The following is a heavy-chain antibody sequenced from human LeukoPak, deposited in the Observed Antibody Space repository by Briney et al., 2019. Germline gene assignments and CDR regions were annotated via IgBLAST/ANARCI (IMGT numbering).Heavy chain of an antibody. D-gene: IGHD3-22*01. CDR3: AKDLRGYYDSSGYWDDAFDI. V-gene: IGHV3-23*01. CDR1: GFTFSSYA. CDR2: ISGSGGST. Sequence: GGSLRLSCAASGFTFSSYAMSWVRQAPGKGLEWVSAISGSGGSTYYADSVKGRFTISRDNSKNTLYLQMNSLRAEDTAVYYCAKDLRGYYDSSGYWDDAFDIWGQGTVVTVSS. J-gene: IGHJ3*02.